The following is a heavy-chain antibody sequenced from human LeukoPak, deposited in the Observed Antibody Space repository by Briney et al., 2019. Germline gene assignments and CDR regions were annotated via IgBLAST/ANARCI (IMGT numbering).Heavy chain of an antibody. J-gene: IGHJ4*02. V-gene: IGHV3-53*01. Sequence: GGSLRLSCAVSGSTVSGNYMSWVRQAPGKGLEWVSLIYSGGTTYYADSVKGRFTISRDNSKNTLYLQMNSLRAEDTAVYYCARGGVFSSGWYVDYWGQGTLVSVSS. D-gene: IGHD6-19*01. CDR3: ARGGVFSSGWYVDY. CDR2: IYSGGTT. CDR1: GSTVSGNY.